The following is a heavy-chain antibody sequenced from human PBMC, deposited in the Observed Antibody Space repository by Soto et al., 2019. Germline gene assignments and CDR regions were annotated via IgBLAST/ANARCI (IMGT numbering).Heavy chain of an antibody. Sequence: QVPLQQWGAGLLKPSETLSLTCAVYGGSFSGYYWSWIRQPPWKGLEWIGEINHSGSTNYKPSLKSRVTISVDTAKNQFSLKLSSVTAADTAVYYCAREGRSCSSTSCYYNCFDTWGQGTLVAVSS. CDR1: GGSFSGYY. D-gene: IGHD2-2*01. CDR2: INHSGST. V-gene: IGHV4-34*01. CDR3: AREGRSCSSTSCYYNCFDT. J-gene: IGHJ5*02.